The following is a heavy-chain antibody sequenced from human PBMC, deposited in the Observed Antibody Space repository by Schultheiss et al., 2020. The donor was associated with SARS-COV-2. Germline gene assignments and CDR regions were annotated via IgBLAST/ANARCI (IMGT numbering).Heavy chain of an antibody. CDR3: ARDAAADYYYYYYMDV. CDR1: GFTVSSNY. J-gene: IGHJ6*03. D-gene: IGHD6-13*01. Sequence: GGSLRLSCAASGFTVSSNYMSWVRQAPGKGLEWVSVIYSGGSTYYADSVKGRFTISRDNSKNTLYLQMNSLRAEDTAVYYCARDAAADYYYYYYMDVWGKGTTVTVSS. CDR2: IYSGGST. V-gene: IGHV3-66*01.